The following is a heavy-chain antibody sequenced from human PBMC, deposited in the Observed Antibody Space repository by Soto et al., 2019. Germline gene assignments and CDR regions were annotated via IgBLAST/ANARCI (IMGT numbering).Heavy chain of an antibody. D-gene: IGHD1-1*01. CDR3: ARGRYNWNTGNYFDY. Sequence: SETLSLTCTVSGGSISSGGYYWTWIRQPPGNGLEWIGYIYYSGSTNYNPSLKSRVTISVDTSKNQFSLKLSSVTAADTAVYYCARGRYNWNTGNYFDYWGQGTLVTVSS. J-gene: IGHJ4*02. CDR2: IYYSGST. CDR1: GGSISSGGYY. V-gene: IGHV4-31*02.